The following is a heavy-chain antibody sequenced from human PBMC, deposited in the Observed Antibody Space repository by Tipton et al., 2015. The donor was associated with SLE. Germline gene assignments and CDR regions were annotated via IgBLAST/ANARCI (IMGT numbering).Heavy chain of an antibody. CDR2: IYSSGST. J-gene: IGHJ3*02. D-gene: IGHD3-9*01. CDR3: ASGILTGNAAFDI. CDR1: GGSITSGSYY. Sequence: TLSLTCTVSGGSITSGSYYWSWIRQPAGKGLEWIGRIYSSGSTNYNPSLKSRVTMSVDTSKNQFSLKLSSVTAADTAVYYCASGILTGNAAFDIWGPGTMVTVS. V-gene: IGHV4-61*02.